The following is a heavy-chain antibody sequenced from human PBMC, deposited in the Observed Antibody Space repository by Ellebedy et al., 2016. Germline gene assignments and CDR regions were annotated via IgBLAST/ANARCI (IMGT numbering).Heavy chain of an antibody. CDR1: DHTFTNYV. CDR3: ATDRGGSSWYSDY. J-gene: IGHJ4*02. D-gene: IGHD6-13*01. Sequence: ASVKVSCKASDHTFTNYVNWVRQAPGQGLEWMGWINGYNGDTNYAQSIQDRVTMTTDTSRSTAYMELRSLRPDDTAVYYCATDRGGSSWYSDYWGQGTLVTVSS. V-gene: IGHV1-18*01. CDR2: INGYNGDT.